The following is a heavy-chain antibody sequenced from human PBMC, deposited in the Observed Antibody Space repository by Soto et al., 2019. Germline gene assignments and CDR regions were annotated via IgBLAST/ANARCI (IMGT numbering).Heavy chain of an antibody. CDR1: GFTFSSYA. D-gene: IGHD3-16*01. CDR3: AKFPLRGAFYRYFDY. V-gene: IGHV3-23*01. Sequence: EVQLLESGGGLVQPGGSLRLSCAASGFTFSSYAMSWVRQAPGKGLEWVSAISGSGGSTYYADSVKGRFTISRDNSKNPLYLQMHSLRAEDTAVYYCAKFPLRGAFYRYFDYWGQGTLVTVSS. CDR2: ISGSGGST. J-gene: IGHJ4*02.